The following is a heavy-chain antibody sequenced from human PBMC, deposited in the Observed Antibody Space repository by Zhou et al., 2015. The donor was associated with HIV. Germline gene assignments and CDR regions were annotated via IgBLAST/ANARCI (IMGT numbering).Heavy chain of an antibody. V-gene: IGHV1-69*01. J-gene: IGHJ5*02. Sequence: QVRLVQSGAEVKKPGSSVRVSCKASGGTFNTYSVTWVRQAPGQGLEWVGEFIGMFGRPKYAPKFQGRVTITADESTTSAYMDVSGLRSDDTAMYYCARNNIDFGIVEYSWLDAWGQGTLVTVAS. CDR2: FIGMFGRP. CDR3: ARNNIDFGIVEYSWLDA. CDR1: GGTFNTYS. D-gene: IGHD2-21*01.